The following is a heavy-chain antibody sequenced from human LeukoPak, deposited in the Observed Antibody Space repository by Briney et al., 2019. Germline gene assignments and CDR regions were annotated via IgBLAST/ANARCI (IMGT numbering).Heavy chain of an antibody. CDR2: ISAYNGNT. Sequence: GASVKVSCKASGYTFTSYGISWVRQAPGQGLEWMGWISAYNGNTNYAQKFQGRVTMTRDTSINTVYMELSRLRSDDTAVYYCARDKYEMGFGKFLYPWFDTWGQGNLVTVSS. CDR3: ARDKYEMGFGKFLYPWFDT. D-gene: IGHD3-10*01. V-gene: IGHV1-18*01. CDR1: GYTFTSYG. J-gene: IGHJ5*02.